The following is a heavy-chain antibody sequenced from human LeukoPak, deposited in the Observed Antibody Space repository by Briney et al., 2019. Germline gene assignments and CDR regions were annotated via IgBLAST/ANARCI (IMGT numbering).Heavy chain of an antibody. Sequence: GASVKVSCKTSGYTFTSYGISWVRQAPGQGLEWMGWISTYNGNTKYAQRLQGRVTMTSDTSTSTAYMELRSLRFDDTAVYYCARPYLGNAFDIWGQGTMVTVSS. D-gene: IGHD7-27*01. CDR3: ARPYLGNAFDI. CDR2: ISTYNGNT. V-gene: IGHV1-18*01. J-gene: IGHJ3*02. CDR1: GYTFTSYG.